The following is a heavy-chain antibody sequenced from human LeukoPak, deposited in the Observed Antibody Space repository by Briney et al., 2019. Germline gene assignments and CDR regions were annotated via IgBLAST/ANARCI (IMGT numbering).Heavy chain of an antibody. D-gene: IGHD3-22*01. Sequence: TSETLSLTCSVSGGFNTHYYWSWIRQPPGKGLEWIGYFCHSGSTNYNPSLKSRVTISVDTSKNHFSLKLSSVTAADTAVYYCARGQWLPVFDFWGQGTLVTVSS. CDR2: FCHSGST. CDR1: GGFNTHYY. V-gene: IGHV4-59*01. J-gene: IGHJ4*02. CDR3: ARGQWLPVFDF.